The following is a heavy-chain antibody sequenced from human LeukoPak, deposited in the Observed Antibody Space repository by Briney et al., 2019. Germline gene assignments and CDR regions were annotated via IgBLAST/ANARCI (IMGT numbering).Heavy chain of an antibody. D-gene: IGHD3-10*01. CDR3: ARGYGSGSYYSTHFDY. J-gene: IGHJ4*02. V-gene: IGHV1-18*01. Sequence: ASVKVSCKASGYTFTSYGISWVRQAPGQGLEWMGWISAYNGNTNYAQKLQGRVTMTTDTSTSTAYMELRSLRSDDTAVYYCARGYGSGSYYSTHFDYWGQGPLVTVSS. CDR1: GYTFTSYG. CDR2: ISAYNGNT.